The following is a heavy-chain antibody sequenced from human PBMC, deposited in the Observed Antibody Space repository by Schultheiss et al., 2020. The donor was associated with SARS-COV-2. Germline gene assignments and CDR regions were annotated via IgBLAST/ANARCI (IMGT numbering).Heavy chain of an antibody. D-gene: IGHD6-6*01. CDR3: ARTGTGSARPGYYYYYYGMDV. CDR2: IYYSGST. J-gene: IGHJ6*02. CDR1: GGSISSSSYY. V-gene: IGHV4-39*01. Sequence: SETLSLTCTVSGGSISSSSYYWGWIRQPPGKGLEWIGSIYYSGSTYYNPSLKSRVTISVDTSKNQFSLKLSSVTAVDTAVYYCARTGTGSARPGYYYYYYGMDVWGQGTTVTVSS.